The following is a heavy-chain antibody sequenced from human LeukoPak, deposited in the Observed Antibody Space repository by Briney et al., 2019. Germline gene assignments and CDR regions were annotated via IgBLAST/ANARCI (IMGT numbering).Heavy chain of an antibody. CDR1: GGSISNGIYY. CDR2: IHYSGST. J-gene: IGHJ6*03. CDR3: ASVGYCSSTSCRRRDYYYMDV. V-gene: IGHV4-39*07. Sequence: SETLSLTCSVSGGSISNGIYYWGWIRQPPGKGLEWIGSIHYSGSTYYNPSLKSRVIISVDTSKNQFSLKLSSVTAADTAVYYCASVGYCSSTSCRRRDYYYMDVWGKGTTVTVSS. D-gene: IGHD2-2*01.